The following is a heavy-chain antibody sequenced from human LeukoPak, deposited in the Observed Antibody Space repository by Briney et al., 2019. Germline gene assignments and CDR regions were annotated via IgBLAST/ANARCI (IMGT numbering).Heavy chain of an antibody. CDR2: FIPILGIA. V-gene: IGHV1-69*04. D-gene: IGHD1-20*01. J-gene: IGHJ4*02. CDR1: GGTFSSYA. CDR3: ARDLTGTADY. Sequence: SVKVSCKASGGTFSSYAISWVRQAPGQGLEWMGRFIPILGIANYAQKFQGRVTITADKSTSTAYMELSSLRSEDTAVYYCARDLTGTADYWGQGTLVTVSS.